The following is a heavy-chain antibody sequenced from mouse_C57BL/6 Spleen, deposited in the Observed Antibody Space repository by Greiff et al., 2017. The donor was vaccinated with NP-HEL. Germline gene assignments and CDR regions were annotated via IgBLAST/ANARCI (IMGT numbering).Heavy chain of an antibody. CDR3: ARRSREIYYGYDDGDYYAMDY. D-gene: IGHD2-2*01. CDR2: IWWDDDK. CDR1: GFSLSTFGMG. V-gene: IGHV8-8*01. Sequence: QVTLKVSGPGILQPSQTLSLTCSFSGFSLSTFGMGVGWIRQPSGKGLEWLAHIWWDDDKYYNPALKSRLTISKDTSKNQVFLKIANVDTADTATYYCARRSREIYYGYDDGDYYAMDYWGQGTSVTVSS. J-gene: IGHJ4*01.